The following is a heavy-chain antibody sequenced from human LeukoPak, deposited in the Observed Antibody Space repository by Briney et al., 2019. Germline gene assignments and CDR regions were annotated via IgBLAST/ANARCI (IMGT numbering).Heavy chain of an antibody. CDR2: IIPIFGTA. CDR3: ARANFLYCSSTTCLFDY. J-gene: IGHJ4*02. CDR1: GGTFSSYA. D-gene: IGHD2-2*01. V-gene: IGHV1-69*13. Sequence: APVKVSCKASGGTFSSYAISWVRQAPGQGLEWMGGIIPIFGTANYAQKFQGRVTITADESTSTAYMELSSLRSEDTAVYYCARANFLYCSSTTCLFDYWGQGTLVTVSS.